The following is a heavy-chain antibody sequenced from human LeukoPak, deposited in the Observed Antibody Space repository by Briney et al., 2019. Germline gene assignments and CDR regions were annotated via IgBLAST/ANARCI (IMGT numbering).Heavy chain of an antibody. D-gene: IGHD4-17*01. CDR2: ISAYNGNT. CDR3: ARAQRGGGQLTHSDYGDYVFDY. V-gene: IGHV1-18*01. J-gene: IGHJ4*02. CDR1: GYTFTNYA. Sequence: ASVKVSCKASGYTFTNYAINWVRQAPGQGLEWMGWISAYNGNTNSAQKFQGRVTMTIDTSTTTAYMELRSLRSDDTAVYYCARAQRGGGQLTHSDYGDYVFDYWGRGTLVTVSS.